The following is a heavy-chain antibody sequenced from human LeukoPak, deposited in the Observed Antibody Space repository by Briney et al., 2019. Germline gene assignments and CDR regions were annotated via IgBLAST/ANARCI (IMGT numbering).Heavy chain of an antibody. V-gene: IGHV4-39*07. CDR2: VYYSGST. CDR1: GGSISSSSYY. Sequence: PSETLSLTCTVSGGSISSSSYYWGWIRQPPGKGLEWIGSVYYSGSTYYNPSLKSRVTISVDTSKNQFSLKLSSVTAADTAVYYCARVYRPGDVDYWGQGTLVTVSS. J-gene: IGHJ4*02. CDR3: ARVYRPGDVDY. D-gene: IGHD2-21*01.